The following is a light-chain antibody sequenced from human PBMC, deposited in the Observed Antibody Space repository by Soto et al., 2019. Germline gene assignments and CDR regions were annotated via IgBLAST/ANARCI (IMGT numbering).Light chain of an antibody. V-gene: IGKV3-11*01. CDR2: DAS. J-gene: IGKJ2*01. CDR1: QSVSSY. CDR3: QQRSNWP. Sequence: EIVLTQSPATLSLSPGERATLSCRASQSVSSYLAWYQQKPGQAPRPLIYDASNRATGIPARFSGSGSGTDFTLTISSLEPEDFAVYYCQQRSNWPFGQGTKLEIK.